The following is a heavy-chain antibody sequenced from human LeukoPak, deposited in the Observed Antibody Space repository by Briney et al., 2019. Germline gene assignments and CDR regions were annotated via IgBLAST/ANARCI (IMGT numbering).Heavy chain of an antibody. D-gene: IGHD2-15*01. CDR2: IKQDGSEK. V-gene: IGHV3-7*01. CDR1: GLTFSSYW. CDR3: ARECSGGSCYFGFDY. J-gene: IGHJ4*02. Sequence: GGSLRLSCAASGLTFSSYWMSWVRQAPGKGLEWVANIKQDGSEKYYVDSVKGRFTISRDNAKNSLYLQMNSLRAEDTAVYYCARECSGGSCYFGFDYWGQGTLVTVSS.